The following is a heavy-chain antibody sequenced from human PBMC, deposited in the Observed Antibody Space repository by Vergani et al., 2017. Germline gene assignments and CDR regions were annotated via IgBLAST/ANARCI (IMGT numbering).Heavy chain of an antibody. CDR2: IYYSGST. J-gene: IGHJ6*02. CDR3: AREITMDRPYYYYYGMDV. V-gene: IGHV4-39*07. CDR1: GGSISSSSYY. D-gene: IGHD3-10*01. Sequence: QVQLQESGPGLVKPSETLSLTCTVSGGSISSSSYYWGWIRQPPGKGLEWIGSIYYSGSTYYNPSLKSRVTIAVDTSKNQFSLKLSSVTAADTAVYYCAREITMDRPYYYYYGMDVWGQGTTVTVSS.